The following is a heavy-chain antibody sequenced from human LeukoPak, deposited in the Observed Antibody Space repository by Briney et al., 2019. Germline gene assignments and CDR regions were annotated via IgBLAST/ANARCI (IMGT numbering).Heavy chain of an antibody. Sequence: SETLSLTCAVYGGSFSGYYWSWIRQPPGKGLEWIGEINHSGSTNFNPSLKSRVTISVDTSKNQFSLKLSSVTAADTAVYYCARDYYDSSGYYYGIHDYWGQGTLVTVSS. V-gene: IGHV4-34*01. D-gene: IGHD3-22*01. CDR3: ARDYYDSSGYYYGIHDY. J-gene: IGHJ4*02. CDR1: GGSFSGYY. CDR2: INHSGST.